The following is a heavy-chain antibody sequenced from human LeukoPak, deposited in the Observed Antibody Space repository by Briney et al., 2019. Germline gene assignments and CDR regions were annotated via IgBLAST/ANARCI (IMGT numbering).Heavy chain of an antibody. CDR1: GYGFTSYW. CDR3: ARRPVMITFGGVRGAFDY. CDR2: IYPGDSDT. Sequence: GESLKISCKGSGYGFTSYWIGWVRQMPGKGLEWMGIIYPGDSDTRYSPSFQGQVTISADKSISTAYLQWSSLKASDTAMYYCARRPVMITFGGVRGAFDYWGQGTLVTVSS. D-gene: IGHD3-16*01. J-gene: IGHJ4*02. V-gene: IGHV5-51*01.